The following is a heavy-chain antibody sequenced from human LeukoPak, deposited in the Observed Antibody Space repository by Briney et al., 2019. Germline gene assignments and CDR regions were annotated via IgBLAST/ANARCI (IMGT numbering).Heavy chain of an antibody. D-gene: IGHD3-22*01. Sequence: PGGSLRLSCAASGFTFSSYAMSWVRQAPGKGLEWVSAISGSGGSTYYADSVKGRFTISRDNSKNTLYLQMNSLRAEDTAVYYCAKDPTDYYDSSGYCPYFDYWGQGTLVTVSS. J-gene: IGHJ4*02. CDR1: GFTFSSYA. CDR3: AKDPTDYYDSSGYCPYFDY. V-gene: IGHV3-23*01. CDR2: ISGSGGST.